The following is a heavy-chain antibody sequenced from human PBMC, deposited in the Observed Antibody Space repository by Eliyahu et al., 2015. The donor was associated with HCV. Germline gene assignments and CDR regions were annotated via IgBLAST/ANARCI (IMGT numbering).Heavy chain of an antibody. D-gene: IGHD6-19*01. J-gene: IGHJ5*02. V-gene: IGHV4-59*01. Sequence: QVQLQESGPGLVKPSETLSLXCTVSGGSIXTYYWXWTRQPPGKGLEWIGYIHYSGSANXTPTLKSRVTISVDTSKNQFSLNLTSVTAADTAVYYCASGGGGIAVAGTGGWFDPWGQGTLVTVSS. CDR3: ASGGGGIAVAGTGGWFDP. CDR2: IHYSGSA. CDR1: GGSIXTYY.